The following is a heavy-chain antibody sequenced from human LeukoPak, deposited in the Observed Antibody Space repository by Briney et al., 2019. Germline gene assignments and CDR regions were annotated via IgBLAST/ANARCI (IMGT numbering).Heavy chain of an antibody. V-gene: IGHV3-33*01. D-gene: IGHD6-19*01. CDR3: VRGDPHFSYNNDWYGKKFDY. CDR2: IWYDGSNK. J-gene: IGHJ4*02. Sequence: PGGSLRLSCAAPGFTFSSYGMHWVRQAPGKGLEWVAVIWYDGSNKYYADSVKGRFTISRGTSRNTLSLQMNSLRTEDTAVYYCVRGDPHFSYNNDWYGKKFDYWGQGTLVTVSS. CDR1: GFTFSSYG.